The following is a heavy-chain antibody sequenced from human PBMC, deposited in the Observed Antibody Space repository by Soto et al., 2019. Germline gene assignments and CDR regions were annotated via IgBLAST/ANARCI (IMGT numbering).Heavy chain of an antibody. CDR1: GFTFSSYG. J-gene: IGHJ4*02. V-gene: IGHV3-30*03. Sequence: QVQLVESGGGVVQPGRSLRLSCAASGFTFSSYGMHWVRQAPGKGLEWVAVISYDGSNKYYAXXVKGRFTISRDNSKXXXXXXXXXXXXXXXXXYXXXXXXGIVGATPHYWGQGTLVTVSS. CDR3: XXXXGIVGATPHY. CDR2: ISYDGSNK. D-gene: IGHD1-26*01.